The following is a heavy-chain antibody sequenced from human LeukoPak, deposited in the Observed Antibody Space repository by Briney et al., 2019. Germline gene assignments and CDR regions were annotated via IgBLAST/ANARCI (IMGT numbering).Heavy chain of an antibody. CDR1: GDSITNSNYY. J-gene: IGHJ3*02. D-gene: IGHD1-26*01. V-gene: IGHV4-39*07. Sequence: SSETLSLTCTASGDSITNSNYYWGWVRQSPGRGLEWLGNIFYNGGPYYNPSFKSRVVISVDTSKNHFSLTLNAVTAADTAVYHCASYSGIYSAFEIWSQGTLVTVSS. CDR3: ASYSGIYSAFEI. CDR2: IFYNGGP.